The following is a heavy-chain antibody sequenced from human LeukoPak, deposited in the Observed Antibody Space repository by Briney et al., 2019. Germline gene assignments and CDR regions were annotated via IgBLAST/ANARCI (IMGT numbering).Heavy chain of an antibody. CDR1: GFIFRSYE. V-gene: IGHV3-48*03. CDR2: ISSGRGTI. CDR3: ATDFISILRGAD. J-gene: IGHJ4*02. Sequence: GRSPRLSCEASGFIFRSYEMNWVRQAPGKGLEWVSYISSGRGTIYYADSVKGRFTISRDNAENTLYLQINSLRAEDTAVYYCATDFISILRGADWGQGTLVTVSS. D-gene: IGHD3-10*01.